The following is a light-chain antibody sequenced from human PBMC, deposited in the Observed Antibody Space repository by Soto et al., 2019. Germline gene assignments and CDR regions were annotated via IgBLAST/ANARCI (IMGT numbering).Light chain of an antibody. Sequence: QSVLTQPRSVSGSPGQSVALSCTGTSSYVGAYNYVSWYQQHPGKAPKLMIYDVDKRPSGVPDRFSGSKSGNTASLTISGLQAEDEADYYCCSYADTYVELGGGTKVTVL. CDR2: DVD. J-gene: IGLJ2*01. CDR1: SSYVGAYNY. V-gene: IGLV2-11*01. CDR3: CSYADTYVE.